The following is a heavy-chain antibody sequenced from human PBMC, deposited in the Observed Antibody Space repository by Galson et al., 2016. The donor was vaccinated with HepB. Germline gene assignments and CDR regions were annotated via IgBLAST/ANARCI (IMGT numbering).Heavy chain of an antibody. J-gene: IGHJ4*02. D-gene: IGHD4-17*01. V-gene: IGHV3-66*02. CDR2: IYSGGTT. CDR3: VRGVYGDHGWFDY. Sequence: SLRLSCAASGFTVSNNYMTWVRQAPGKGLEYVSVIYSGGTTYYAESVKGRFTISRDNSQNSLFLQMNTLRAEDTAVYFCVRGVYGDHGWFDYWGQGTLVTVSS. CDR1: GFTVSNNY.